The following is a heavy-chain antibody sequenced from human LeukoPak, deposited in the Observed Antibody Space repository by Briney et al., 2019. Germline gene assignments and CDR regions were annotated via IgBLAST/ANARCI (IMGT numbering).Heavy chain of an antibody. V-gene: IGHV3-72*01. J-gene: IGHJ6*04. CDR2: TRNKANSYTT. CDR1: GFTFSDHY. D-gene: IGHD2-2*01. CDR3: ARGGIVAVPAAMDYYYYYGMDV. Sequence: PGGSLRLSCAASGFTFSDHYMDWVRQAPGKGREWVGRTRNKANSYTTEYAASVKGRFTISRDDSKNSLYLQMNSLKTEDTAVYYCARGGIVAVPAAMDYYYYYGMDVWGKGTTVTVSS.